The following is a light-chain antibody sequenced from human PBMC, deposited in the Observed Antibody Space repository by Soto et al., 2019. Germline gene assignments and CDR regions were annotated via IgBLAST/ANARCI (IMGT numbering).Light chain of an antibody. V-gene: IGKV4-1*01. CDR2: WAS. Sequence: DIVMTQSPDSLAVSLGERATINCKSSQNVLYSSNNKNYLAWYQQNPGQPPKLLIYWASTRESGVPDRFSGRGSGTDFALTISSLQAEDVAVYYCQQYYSTPLTFGGGNKVEI. J-gene: IGKJ4*01. CDR1: QNVLYSSNNKNY. CDR3: QQYYSTPLT.